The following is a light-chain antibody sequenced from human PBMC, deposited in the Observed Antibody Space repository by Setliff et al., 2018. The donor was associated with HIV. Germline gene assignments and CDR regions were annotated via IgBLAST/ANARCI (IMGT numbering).Light chain of an antibody. CDR3: CSYAGSGTLYV. CDR2: EVT. V-gene: IGLV2-23*02. CDR1: SSDVGSYKL. Sequence: VLTQPASVSGSPGQSITISCTGTSSDVGSYKLVSWYQQHPGKAPKVMIYEVTKRPSGVSNRFSGSKSANTASLTISGHQAEDEADYYCCSYAGSGTLYVFGTGTKVTVL. J-gene: IGLJ1*01.